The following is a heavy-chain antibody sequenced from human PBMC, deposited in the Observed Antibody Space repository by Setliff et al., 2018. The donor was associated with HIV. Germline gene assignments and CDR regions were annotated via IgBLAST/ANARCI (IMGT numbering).Heavy chain of an antibody. CDR2: IFSGSDTA. D-gene: IGHD3-9*01. V-gene: IGHV3-48*01. CDR1: GLSFSSYS. J-gene: IGHJ4*02. Sequence: GGSLRLSCVASGLSFSSYSMNWVRQTPGKGLELLSYIFSGSDTADDADSVRGRVTISRDNAKNSLYLQMNSLRAEDTAVYYCLRDKDWSFDYWCQGTLFTVSS. CDR3: LRDKDWSFDY.